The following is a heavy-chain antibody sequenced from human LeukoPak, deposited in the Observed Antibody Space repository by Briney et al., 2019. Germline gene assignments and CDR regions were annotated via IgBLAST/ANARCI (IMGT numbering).Heavy chain of an antibody. J-gene: IGHJ6*02. CDR1: GFTFSSYS. CDR2: ISSSSSHI. CDR3: ARDPMVRGVGFGMDV. V-gene: IGHV3-21*01. Sequence: PGGSLRLSCAASGFTFSSYSMNWVRQAPGKGLEWVSSISSSSSHIYYADSVKGRFTISRDNAKNSLYLQMNSLRAEDTAVYYCARDPMVRGVGFGMDVGGQGTRSPSP. D-gene: IGHD3-10*01.